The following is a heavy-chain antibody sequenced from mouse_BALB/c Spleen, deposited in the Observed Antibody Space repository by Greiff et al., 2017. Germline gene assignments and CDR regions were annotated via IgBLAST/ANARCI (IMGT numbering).Heavy chain of an antibody. V-gene: IGHV14-3*02. Sequence: EVQLVESGAELVKPGASVKLSCTASGFNIKDTYMHWVKQRPEQGLEWIGRIDPANGNTKYDPKFQGKATITADTSSNTAYLQLSSLTSEDTAVYYCARLYDGYYDAMDYWGQGTSVTVSS. CDR1: GFNIKDTY. J-gene: IGHJ4*01. CDR3: ARLYDGYYDAMDY. CDR2: IDPANGNT. D-gene: IGHD2-3*01.